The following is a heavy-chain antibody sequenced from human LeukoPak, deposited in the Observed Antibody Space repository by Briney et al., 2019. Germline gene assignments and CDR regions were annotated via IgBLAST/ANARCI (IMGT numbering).Heavy chain of an antibody. J-gene: IGHJ4*02. D-gene: IGHD3-3*01. V-gene: IGHV3-33*06. CDR1: GFTFNTHG. Sequence: GGSLRLSCAASGFTFNTHGMHWVRQAPGKGLEWGAAIWFDGSVKHYSDAVKGRFTMSRDNSLTPLFLQMNSLRVEDTAMYYCAKDTALKFLEPAFWGQGTLVTVSS. CDR2: IWFDGSVK. CDR3: AKDTALKFLEPAF.